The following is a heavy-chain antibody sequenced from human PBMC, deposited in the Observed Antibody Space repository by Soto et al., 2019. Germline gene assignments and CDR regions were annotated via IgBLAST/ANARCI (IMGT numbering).Heavy chain of an antibody. J-gene: IGHJ4*02. CDR1: GYPFTSYG. V-gene: IGHV1-18*01. Sequence: QVQLVQSGAEVKKPGASVKVSCKTSGYPFTSYGINWVRQAPGQGPEWMGWISAYNGKTSYTQKFQGRVTMTTDTSTSTAYMELRSLRSDDTAVYYFARDRLMAVTGLLHYWGQGTLVTVSS. D-gene: IGHD6-19*01. CDR2: ISAYNGKT. CDR3: ARDRLMAVTGLLHY.